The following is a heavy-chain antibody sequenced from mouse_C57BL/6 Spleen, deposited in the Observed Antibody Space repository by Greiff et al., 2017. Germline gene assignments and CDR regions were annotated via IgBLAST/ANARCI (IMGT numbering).Heavy chain of an antibody. V-gene: IGHV1-81*01. CDR2: IYPRSGNT. D-gene: IGHD2-4*01. Sequence: QVQLQQSGAELARPGASVKLSCKASGYTFTSFGISWVKQRTGQGLEWIGEIYPRSGNTYYNEKFKGKATLTADKSSSTAYMELCSLTSEDSAVYFCAREGGIYDFDRYFDVWGTGTTVTVSS. J-gene: IGHJ1*03. CDR3: AREGGIYDFDRYFDV. CDR1: GYTFTSFG.